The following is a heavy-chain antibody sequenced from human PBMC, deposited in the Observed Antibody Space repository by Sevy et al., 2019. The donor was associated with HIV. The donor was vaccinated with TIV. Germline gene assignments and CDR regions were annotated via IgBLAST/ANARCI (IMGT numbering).Heavy chain of an antibody. D-gene: IGHD3-3*01. CDR1: GFTFSSYW. Sequence: ESLKISCAASGFTFSSYWMHWVRQAPGKGLVWVSRINSDGSSTSYADSVKGRFTISRDNAKNTLYLQMNSLRAEDTAVYYCARVWYYDFWTAPLYYYYYGMDVWGQGTTVTVSS. J-gene: IGHJ6*02. CDR2: INSDGSST. V-gene: IGHV3-74*01. CDR3: ARVWYYDFWTAPLYYYYYGMDV.